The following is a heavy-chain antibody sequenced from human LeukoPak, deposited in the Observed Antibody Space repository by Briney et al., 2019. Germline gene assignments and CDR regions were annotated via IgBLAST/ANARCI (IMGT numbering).Heavy chain of an antibody. CDR3: ARSYGSSWSDAFDI. D-gene: IGHD6-13*01. Sequence: SETLSLTCTVSGGSISSSSYYWGWIRQPPGKALEWIGYIYYIGTTNYNPSLKSRVTISVDTSKNQFSLKLSSVTAADTAVYFCARSYGSSWSDAFDIWGQGTMVTVRS. J-gene: IGHJ3*02. V-gene: IGHV4-61*05. CDR1: GGSISSSSYY. CDR2: IYYIGTT.